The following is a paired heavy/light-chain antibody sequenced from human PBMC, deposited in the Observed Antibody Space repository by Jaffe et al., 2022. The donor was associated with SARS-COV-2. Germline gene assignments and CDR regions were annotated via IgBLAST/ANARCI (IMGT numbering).Light chain of an antibody. CDR3: QQSYSTPRT. Sequence: DIQMTQSPSSLSASVGDRVTITCRASQSIGNYLNWFQQKPGKAPNLLIYAASTLQSGVPSRFSGSGSETDFTLTISSLQPEDFAIYYCQQSYSTPRTFGPGTNLEIK. V-gene: IGKV1-39*01. CDR1: QSIGNY. J-gene: IGKJ2*01. CDR2: AAS.
Heavy chain of an antibody. CDR3: ASGPYFWGSYRKVFES. CDR2: INHTGVT. J-gene: IGHJ4*02. V-gene: IGHV4-34*01. D-gene: IGHD3-16*02. CDR1: GGSFSGYY. Sequence: QVQLQERGAGLLKPSETLSLSCEVFGGSFSGYYWTWIRQPPGKGLEWIGEINHTGVTNYNPSLKSRVTMSVDTSKNQFSLKLTSVTAADTALYFCASGPYFWGSYRKVFESWGQGALVTVSS.